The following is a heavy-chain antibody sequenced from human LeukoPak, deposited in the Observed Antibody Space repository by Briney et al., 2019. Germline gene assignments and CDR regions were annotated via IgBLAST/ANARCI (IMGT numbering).Heavy chain of an antibody. Sequence: GESLKISCKGSGYSFTSYWIGWVRQMPGKGLEWMGIIYPGDSDTIYSPSFQGQVTISADKSISTAYLQWSSLKASDTAMYYCASAYSYGLYYFDYWGQGTLVTVSS. CDR1: GYSFTSYW. CDR2: IYPGDSDT. V-gene: IGHV5-51*01. D-gene: IGHD5-18*01. CDR3: ASAYSYGLYYFDY. J-gene: IGHJ4*02.